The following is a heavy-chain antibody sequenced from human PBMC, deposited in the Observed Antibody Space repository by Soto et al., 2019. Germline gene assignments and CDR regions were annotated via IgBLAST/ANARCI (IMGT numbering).Heavy chain of an antibody. V-gene: IGHV3-30-3*01. CDR1: GFTFSSYA. J-gene: IGHJ6*02. CDR2: ILYDGSNK. Sequence: QVQLVESGGGVVQPGRSLRLSCAASGFTFSSYAMHWVRQAPGKGLEWVAVILYDGSNKDHADTVKGRFTISRDNSKNTGFMAMNSLRAAEKAGYYCARGYDFWSGYYYPYGMDVWGQGTTVTVSS. D-gene: IGHD3-3*01. CDR3: ARGYDFWSGYYYPYGMDV.